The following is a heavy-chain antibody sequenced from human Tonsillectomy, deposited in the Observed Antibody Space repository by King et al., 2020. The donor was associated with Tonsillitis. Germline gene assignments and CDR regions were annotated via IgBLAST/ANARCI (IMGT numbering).Heavy chain of an antibody. V-gene: IGHV1-69*01. CDR1: GGTFSSYA. J-gene: IGHJ4*02. D-gene: IGHD4-17*01. Sequence: VQLVESGAEVKKPGSSVKVSCKASGGTFSSYAISWVRQAPGQGLEWMGGIIPIFGTANYAQKFQGRVTITADESTSTAYMELSSLSSEDTAVYYCARGGTTVTTAPFDYWGQGTLVTVSS. CDR3: ARGGTTVTTAPFDY. CDR2: IIPIFGTA.